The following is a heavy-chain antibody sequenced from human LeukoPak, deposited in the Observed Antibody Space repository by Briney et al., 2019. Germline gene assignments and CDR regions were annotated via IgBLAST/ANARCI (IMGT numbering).Heavy chain of an antibody. V-gene: IGHV4-34*01. CDR1: GGSFSGYY. Sequence: SETLSLTCAVYGGSFSGYYWSWIRQPPGKGLEWIGEINHSGSTNYNPSLKSRVTISVDTSKNQFSLKLSSVTAADTAVYYCARAGGILLWFGESWSQGTLVTVSS. CDR2: INHSGST. CDR3: ARAGGILLWFGES. D-gene: IGHD3-10*01. J-gene: IGHJ5*02.